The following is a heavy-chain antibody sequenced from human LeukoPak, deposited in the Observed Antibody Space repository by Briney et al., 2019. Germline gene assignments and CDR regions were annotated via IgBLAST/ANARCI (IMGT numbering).Heavy chain of an antibody. V-gene: IGHV3-30*03. CDR2: ISYDGSNK. CDR1: GFTFSSYG. J-gene: IGHJ4*02. CDR3: ARGGGYFDY. D-gene: IGHD4-23*01. Sequence: GRSLRLSCAASGFTFSSYGMHWVRQAPGKGLEWVAVISYDGSNKYYADSVKGRFTISRDNSKNTLYLQMNSLRAEDTAVYYCARGGGYFDYWGQGTLVTVSP.